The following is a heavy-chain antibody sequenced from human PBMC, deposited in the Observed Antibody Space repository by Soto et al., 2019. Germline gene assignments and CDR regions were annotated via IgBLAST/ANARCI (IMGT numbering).Heavy chain of an antibody. CDR3: AKSQSCLYFMDV. V-gene: IGHV3-23*01. CDR1: GFIFSNYA. CDR2: FGGSGGT. J-gene: IGHJ6*03. Sequence: EVQVLESGGGLVQPGGSLRLSCVGSGFIFSNYAMAWVRQAPGKGLEWVSGFGGSGGTYYADSVKGRYTISRDNSKNTLYLQMNSLRVEDTAVYYCAKSQSCLYFMDVWGKGTAVTVSS.